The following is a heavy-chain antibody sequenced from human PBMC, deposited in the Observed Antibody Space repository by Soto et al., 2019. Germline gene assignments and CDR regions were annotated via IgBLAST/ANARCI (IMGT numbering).Heavy chain of an antibody. Sequence: QITLKESGPTLVKPTQTLTLTCTISGFSLSTSGVGVGWIRQPPGKALEWLALIYWDDVQRYSPSLKTRLTITKDTSRNQVVLTMTNMDPVDTVTYYCAHSPCSGATCYLFDYWGQGMLVTVSS. D-gene: IGHD2-15*01. V-gene: IGHV2-5*02. J-gene: IGHJ4*02. CDR3: AHSPCSGATCYLFDY. CDR2: IYWDDVQ. CDR1: GFSLSTSGVG.